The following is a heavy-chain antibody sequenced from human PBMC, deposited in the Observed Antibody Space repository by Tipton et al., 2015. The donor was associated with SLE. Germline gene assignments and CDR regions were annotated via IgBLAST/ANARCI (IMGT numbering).Heavy chain of an antibody. CDR2: IYYSGST. Sequence: LRLSCTVSGGSISSYYWSWIRQPPGKGLEWIGYIYYSGSTNYNPSLKSRVTISVDTSKNQFSLKLRSVTAADTAVYYCARAPSNYDFWSGHAFDIWGQGTMVTVSS. CDR3: ARAPSNYDFWSGHAFDI. D-gene: IGHD3-3*01. V-gene: IGHV4-59*08. J-gene: IGHJ3*02. CDR1: GGSISSYY.